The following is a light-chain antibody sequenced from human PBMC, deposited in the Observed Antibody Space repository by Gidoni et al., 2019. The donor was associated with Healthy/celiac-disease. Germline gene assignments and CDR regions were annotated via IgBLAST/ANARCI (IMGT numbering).Light chain of an antibody. V-gene: IGKV4-1*01. J-gene: IGKJ4*01. CDR1: QSVLYSSNNKNY. CDR3: QQYYSTPFT. CDR2: WAS. Sequence: IVMTQFPDSLAVSLGERATIHGKSSQSVLYSSNNKNYLACYQQKPGQTPKLLIYWASTRVYGVPELFSGSGSVTDFTLTIISRQAHDVAVYYCQQYYSTPFTFGGGTKVEIK.